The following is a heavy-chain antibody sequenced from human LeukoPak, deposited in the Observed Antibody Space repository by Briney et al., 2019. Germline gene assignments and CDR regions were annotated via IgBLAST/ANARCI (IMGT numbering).Heavy chain of an antibody. CDR2: TYYSGST. D-gene: IGHD3-22*01. Sequence: SETLSLTCTVSGGSISSYYWSWIRQPPGKGLEWIGYTYYSGSTNYNPSLKSRVTISADTSKNQFSLKLSSVTAADTAVYYCARDLGDYYYDSSGSKGAFDIWGQGTMVTVSS. J-gene: IGHJ3*02. CDR1: GGSISSYY. CDR3: ARDLGDYYYDSSGSKGAFDI. V-gene: IGHV4-59*01.